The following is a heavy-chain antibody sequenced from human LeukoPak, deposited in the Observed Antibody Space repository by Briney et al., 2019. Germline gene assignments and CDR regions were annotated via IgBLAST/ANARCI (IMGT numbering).Heavy chain of an antibody. CDR1: GFTFSSYG. V-gene: IGHV3-33*01. CDR3: AREEQWLAVYYYGMDV. J-gene: IGHJ6*02. CDR2: IWYDGSNK. D-gene: IGHD6-19*01. Sequence: GGSLRLSCAASGFTFSSYGMHWVRQAPGKGLEWVAVIWYDGSNKYYADSVKGRFTISRDNSKNMLYLQMNSLRAEDTAVYYCAREEQWLAVYYYGMDVWGQGTTVTVSS.